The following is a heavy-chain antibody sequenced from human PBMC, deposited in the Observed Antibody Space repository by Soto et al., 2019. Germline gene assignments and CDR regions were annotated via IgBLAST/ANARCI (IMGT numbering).Heavy chain of an antibody. Sequence: QVQLVESGGGVAHPGSPLGLSCGTSGSSFGSNVLHGVRQAPGRGRGGGAVLSYYERDKYYADSVKGRFTISRDNSKNTLYLQMNSLRAEDTAVYYCAREGSGDAYNAGGAMDYWGQGTLVTVSS. CDR2: LSYYERDK. J-gene: IGHJ4*02. CDR1: GSSFGSNV. V-gene: IGHV3-30*03. D-gene: IGHD2-2*01. CDR3: AREGSGDAYNAGGAMDY.